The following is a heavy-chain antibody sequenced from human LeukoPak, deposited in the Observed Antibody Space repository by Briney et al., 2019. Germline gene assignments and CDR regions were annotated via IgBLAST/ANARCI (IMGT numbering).Heavy chain of an antibody. J-gene: IGHJ4*02. CDR1: GGSISSYY. V-gene: IGHV4-59*01. CDR3: ARGVDY. CDR2: NYYSGST. Sequence: KASETLSLTCTVSGGSISSYYWSWIRQPPGKGLEWIGYNYYSGSTNYNPSLKSRVTISVDTSKNQFSLKLSSVTAADTAVYYCARGVDYWGQGTLVTVSS.